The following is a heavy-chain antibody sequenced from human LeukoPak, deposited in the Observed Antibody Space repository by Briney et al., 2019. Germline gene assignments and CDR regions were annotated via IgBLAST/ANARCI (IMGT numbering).Heavy chain of an antibody. Sequence: ASVKVSFQASGYTFLHYHMHWLRQTPGQAIDWMGIINPSGGSTSYAQKFEGRVTMTSDTSTSTVYMELSSLRSEDTAVYYCARERIDYYGSGSYSIDYWGQGTLVTVSS. CDR3: ARERIDYYGSGSYSIDY. V-gene: IGHV1-46*01. J-gene: IGHJ4*02. D-gene: IGHD3-10*01. CDR1: GYTFLHYH. CDR2: INPSGGST.